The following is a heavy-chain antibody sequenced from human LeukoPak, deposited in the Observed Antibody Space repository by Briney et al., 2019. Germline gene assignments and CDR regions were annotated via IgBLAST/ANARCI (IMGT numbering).Heavy chain of an antibody. CDR3: ASLTGGSYTPFDY. D-gene: IGHD1-26*01. V-gene: IGHV5-51*01. J-gene: IGHJ4*02. Sequence: GESLKISCKGSGYSFTSYWIGWVRQMPGKGLELMGIIYPGDSDTRYTPSFQGQVTISADKSTSTAYLQWSSLKASDTAMYYCASLTGGSYTPFDYWGQGALVTVSS. CDR1: GYSFTSYW. CDR2: IYPGDSDT.